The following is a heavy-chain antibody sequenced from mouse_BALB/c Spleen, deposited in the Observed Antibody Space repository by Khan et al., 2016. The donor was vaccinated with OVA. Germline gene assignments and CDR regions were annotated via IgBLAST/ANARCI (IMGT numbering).Heavy chain of an antibody. D-gene: IGHD3-1*01. V-gene: IGHV1-77*01. J-gene: IGHJ3*01. CDR2: IYPGSGST. Sequence: QVRLQQSGPELVKPGASVKMSCKASGYTFTDYVINWVKQRTGQGLEWIGDIYPGSGSTYYNEKFKGKAKLTADKSSNKAYMQLSSLTFEDSACYVCARGGYSGFAYWGQGTLVTVSA. CDR1: GYTFTDYV. CDR3: ARGGYSGFAY.